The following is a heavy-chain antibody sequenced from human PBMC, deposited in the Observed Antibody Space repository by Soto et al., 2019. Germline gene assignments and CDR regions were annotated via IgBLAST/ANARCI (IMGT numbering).Heavy chain of an antibody. V-gene: IGHV3-30*18. CDR1: GFTFSFDG. CDR2: ISSDGRNK. D-gene: IGHD6-19*01. Sequence: SLRLSGAASGFTFSFDGMPWVRQAPGKGLEWVAVISSDGRNKYYGESVRGRFTISRDNSKNTLDLQMNSLRPEDTAVYHCGKDRVSEHNSGRPQGHWGQGTLVTVSS. J-gene: IGHJ4*02. CDR3: GKDRVSEHNSGRPQGH.